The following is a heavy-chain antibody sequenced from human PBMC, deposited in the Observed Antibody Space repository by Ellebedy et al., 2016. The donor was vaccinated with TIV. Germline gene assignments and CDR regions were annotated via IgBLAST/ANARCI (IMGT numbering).Heavy chain of an antibody. CDR2: ISFDGSNK. Sequence: GGSLRLSXAAPGFTFSDFSFHWVRQAPGEGLEWLALISFDGSNKYYAESVKGRFTISRDNSKNALYLQVDSLGVDDMAVYFCARGETYYSDDNNYGFEYWGQGTLVAVSS. CDR1: GFTFSDFS. CDR3: ARGETYYSDDNNYGFEY. V-gene: IGHV3-30*04. J-gene: IGHJ4*02. D-gene: IGHD3-22*01.